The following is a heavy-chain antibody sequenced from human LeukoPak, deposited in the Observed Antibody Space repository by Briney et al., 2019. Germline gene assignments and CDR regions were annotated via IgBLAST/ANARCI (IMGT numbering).Heavy chain of an antibody. D-gene: IGHD1-26*01. CDR1: GFTFSSYG. CDR3: ARSWEWELLGGFDY. Sequence: GSLRLSCTAPGFTFSSYGMHWVRQAPGKGLEWVAVIWYDGSNKYYADSVKGRFTISRDNSKNTLYLQMNSLRAEDTAVYYCARSWEWELLGGFDYWGQGTLVTVSS. J-gene: IGHJ4*02. CDR2: IWYDGSNK. V-gene: IGHV3-33*01.